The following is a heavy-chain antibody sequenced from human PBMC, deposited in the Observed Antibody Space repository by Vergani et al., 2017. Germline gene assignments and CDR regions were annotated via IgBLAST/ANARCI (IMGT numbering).Heavy chain of an antibody. CDR2: INAGNGNT. Sequence: QVQLVQSGAEVKKPGASVKVSCKASGYTFTSYAMHWVRQAPGQRLEWMGWINAGNGNTKYSQKFQGRVTITRDTSASTAYMELSSLRSEDTAVYYCATAGGRGYSGKLDYWGQGTLVTVSS. CDR1: GYTFTSYA. CDR3: ATAGGRGYSGKLDY. J-gene: IGHJ4*02. V-gene: IGHV1-3*01. D-gene: IGHD5-12*01.